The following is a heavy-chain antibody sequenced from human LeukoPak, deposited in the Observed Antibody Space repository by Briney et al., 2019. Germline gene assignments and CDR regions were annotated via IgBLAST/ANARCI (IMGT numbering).Heavy chain of an antibody. V-gene: IGHV1-8*03. Sequence: ASVKVSCKASGYTFTGYYMHWVRQATGQGLEWMGWMNPNSGNTGYAQKFQGRVTITADKSTSTAYMELSSLRSEDTAVYYCARVSPRSYGDYDYYYGMDVWGQGTTVTVSS. D-gene: IGHD4-17*01. CDR2: MNPNSGNT. CDR3: ARVSPRSYGDYDYYYGMDV. CDR1: GYTFTGYY. J-gene: IGHJ6*02.